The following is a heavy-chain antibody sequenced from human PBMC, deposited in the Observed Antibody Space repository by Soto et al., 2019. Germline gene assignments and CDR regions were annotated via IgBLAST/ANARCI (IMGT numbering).Heavy chain of an antibody. V-gene: IGHV3-53*02. CDR1: GFTVSSNY. CDR3: ERLGLAKSDY. D-gene: IGHD6-25*01. Sequence: EVQLVETGGGVIQPGGSLRLSCAASGFTVSSNYMSCVRQAPGQGLEGVSVSYSGGSTYYADSVKCRFTIARNNSKNTMYLPMNIMRAEDTALYYCERLGLAKSDYWGQGTLVTVSS. CDR2: SYSGGST. J-gene: IGHJ4*02.